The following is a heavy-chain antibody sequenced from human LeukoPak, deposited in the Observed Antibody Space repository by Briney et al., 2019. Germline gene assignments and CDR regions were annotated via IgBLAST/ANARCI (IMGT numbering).Heavy chain of an antibody. D-gene: IGHD3-3*01. CDR3: ARVGRFWSGYYTYNWFDP. J-gene: IGHJ5*02. CDR1: GGSISSGGYY. Sequence: SETLSLTCTVSGGSISSGGYYWSWIRQHPGTGLEWIGYIYYSGSTYYNPSLKSRVTISVDTSKNQFSLKLSSVTAADTAVYYCARVGRFWSGYYTYNWFDPWGQGTLVTVSS. CDR2: IYYSGST. V-gene: IGHV4-31*03.